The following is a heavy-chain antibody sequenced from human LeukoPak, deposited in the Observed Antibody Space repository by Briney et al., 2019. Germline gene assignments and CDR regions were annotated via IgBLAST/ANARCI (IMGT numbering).Heavy chain of an antibody. CDR2: IYYSGRT. V-gene: IGHV4-39*01. Sequence: SETLSLTCTVSGGSVTTNTYDWGWIRQPPGKGLEWIGNIYYSGRTYYNPSLKSRVTMSIDTSENQFSLRLSSVTAADTAVYYCTRHPAEGDYWGQGTLVTVSS. D-gene: IGHD2-15*01. CDR1: GGSVTTNTYD. CDR3: TRHPAEGDY. J-gene: IGHJ4*02.